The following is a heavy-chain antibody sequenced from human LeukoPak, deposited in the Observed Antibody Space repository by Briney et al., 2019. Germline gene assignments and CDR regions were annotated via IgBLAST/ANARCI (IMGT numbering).Heavy chain of an antibody. CDR2: ISDGGGSS. CDR3: AKDSSSSSWPYFDY. D-gene: IGHD6-13*01. Sequence: GGSLRLSCAASGLTLSNYAMTWVRQAPGKGLEWVSGISDGGGSSYYADSMKGRFTISRDNSKNTLFLQMNSLRAEDTAVYYCAKDSSSSSWPYFDYWGQGTLVTVSS. CDR1: GLTLSNYA. V-gene: IGHV3-23*01. J-gene: IGHJ4*02.